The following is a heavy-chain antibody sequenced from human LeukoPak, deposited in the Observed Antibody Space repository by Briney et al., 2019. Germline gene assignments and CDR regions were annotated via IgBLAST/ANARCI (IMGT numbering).Heavy chain of an antibody. V-gene: IGHV3-21*01. CDR3: ARDGEVGGVIVSGDY. D-gene: IGHD3-16*02. J-gene: IGHJ4*02. Sequence: PGGSLRLSCAASGFTFSSYSMNWLRQAPGKGLEWVSSISSSSSYIYYADSVKGRFTISRDNAKNSLYLQMNSLRAEDTAVYYCARDGEVGGVIVSGDYWGQGTLVTVSS. CDR1: GFTFSSYS. CDR2: ISSSSSYI.